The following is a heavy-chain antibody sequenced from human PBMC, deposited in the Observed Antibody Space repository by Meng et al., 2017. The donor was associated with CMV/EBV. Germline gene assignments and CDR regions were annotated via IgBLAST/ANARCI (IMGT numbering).Heavy chain of an antibody. CDR2: IYTSGGT. J-gene: IGHJ4*02. CDR3: ARGSYYRYVIDY. CDR1: GGLICRYY. D-gene: IGHD2-21*01. V-gene: IGHV4-4*07. Sequence: QVIPRASGLGPVESAERASRRCTVSGGLICRYYWRWLCQPAGKGLEWIGRIYTSGGTNYNPSLKSRVTMSVDTSKNQFSLKLSSVTAADTAVYYCARGSYYRYVIDYWGQGTLVTVSS.